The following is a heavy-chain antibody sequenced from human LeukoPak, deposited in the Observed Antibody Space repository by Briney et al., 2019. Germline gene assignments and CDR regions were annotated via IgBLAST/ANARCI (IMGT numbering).Heavy chain of an antibody. CDR2: ISYDA. CDR3: ARVLIGSELLFYYYYMDV. Sequence: PGGSLRLSCAASGFTFSTYALHWVRQAPGKGLEWVAVISYDAYYADSVKGRFTISRDNSKNTLYLQMNSLRAEDTAVYYCARVLIGSELLFYYYYMDVWGKGTTVTVSS. V-gene: IGHV3-30*04. J-gene: IGHJ6*03. CDR1: GFTFSTYA. D-gene: IGHD1-26*01.